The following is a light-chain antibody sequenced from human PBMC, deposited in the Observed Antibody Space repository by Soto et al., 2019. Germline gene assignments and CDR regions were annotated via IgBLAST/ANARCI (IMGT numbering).Light chain of an antibody. CDR1: ENIDTR. J-gene: IGKJ1*01. CDR2: MAS. V-gene: IGKV1-5*03. Sequence: DIPMTQSPSTLSASVGDRVTITCRASENIDTRLAWYQQRPGKAPNLLIYMASSLESGVPSRFSGSGSGTEFTLTISSLQPDDFATYNCQQYSSYPWTFGQGTKVDIK. CDR3: QQYSSYPWT.